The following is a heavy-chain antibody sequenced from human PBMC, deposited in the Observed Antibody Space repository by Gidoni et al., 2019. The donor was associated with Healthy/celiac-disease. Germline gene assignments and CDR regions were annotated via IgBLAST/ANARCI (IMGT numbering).Heavy chain of an antibody. V-gene: IGHV3-9*01. Sequence: EVQLVESGGGLVQHGRSLRHSCAASGFTFNDYAMHWVRQAPGKGLEWVSGISWNSGSIGYADSVKGRFTISRDNAKNSLYLQMNSLRAEDTALYYCAKDIGASASGIKYWGQGTLVTVSS. CDR2: ISWNSGSI. CDR3: AKDIGASASGIKY. D-gene: IGHD6-13*01. CDR1: GFTFNDYA. J-gene: IGHJ4*02.